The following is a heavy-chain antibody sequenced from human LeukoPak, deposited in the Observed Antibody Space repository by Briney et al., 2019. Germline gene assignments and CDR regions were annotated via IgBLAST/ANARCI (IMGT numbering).Heavy chain of an antibody. CDR3: ARDPYYVWGRFDF. D-gene: IGHD3-16*01. V-gene: IGHV1-18*01. CDR1: GYTFTSYG. Sequence: ASVKVSCKASGYTFTSYGIGWVRQAPGQGLEWMGWISASNGNTRFAQKFQGRVTVTTDTSTSTAYMELRSLRSDDTAVYYCARDPYYVWGRFDFWGQGTLVTVSS. J-gene: IGHJ4*02. CDR2: ISASNGNT.